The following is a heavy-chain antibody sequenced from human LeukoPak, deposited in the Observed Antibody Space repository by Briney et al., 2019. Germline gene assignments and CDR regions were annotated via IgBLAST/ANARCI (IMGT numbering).Heavy chain of an antibody. D-gene: IGHD2-2*01. J-gene: IGHJ6*03. CDR1: GGSISSSSYY. V-gene: IGHV4-39*07. CDR2: SYYSGST. CDR3: ARTYCSSTSCYDNYMDV. Sequence: SETLSLTCTVSGGSISSSSYYWGWIRQPPGKGLEWIGSSYYSGSTYYNPSLKSRVTISVDASKNQFSLKLSSVTAADTAVYYCARTYCSSTSCYDNYMDVWGKGTTVTISS.